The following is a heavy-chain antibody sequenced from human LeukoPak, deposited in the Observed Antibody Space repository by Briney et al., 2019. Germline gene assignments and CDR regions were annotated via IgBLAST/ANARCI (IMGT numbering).Heavy chain of an antibody. V-gene: IGHV4-4*02. Sequence: SETLSLTCGVSGGSISKTNWWSWVRQPPGQGLEWIGEISLTGLTHYNPSLESRVTVSLDKSKNQLSLNLTSVTAADTAVYYCSRENGAFSPFGYWGQGTLVTVLS. CDR2: ISLTGLT. D-gene: IGHD2-8*01. CDR1: GGSISKTNW. J-gene: IGHJ4*02. CDR3: SRENGAFSPFGY.